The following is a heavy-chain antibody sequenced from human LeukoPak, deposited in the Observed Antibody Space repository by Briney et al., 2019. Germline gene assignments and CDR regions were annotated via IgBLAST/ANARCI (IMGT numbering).Heavy chain of an antibody. CDR3: AKGVTIFGVNQKYYFDY. Sequence: GGSLRLSCAASGFTFSSYAMSWVRQAPGKGLEWVSAISGSGGSTYYADSVKGRFTISRDNSKNTLYLQMNSLRAEDTAVYYCAKGVTIFGVNQKYYFDYWGQGTLVTVSS. V-gene: IGHV3-23*01. CDR2: ISGSGGST. J-gene: IGHJ4*02. D-gene: IGHD3-3*01. CDR1: GFTFSSYA.